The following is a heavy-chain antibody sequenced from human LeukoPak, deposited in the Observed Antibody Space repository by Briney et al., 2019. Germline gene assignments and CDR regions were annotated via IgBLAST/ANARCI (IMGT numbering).Heavy chain of an antibody. D-gene: IGHD3-3*01. V-gene: IGHV5-51*01. J-gene: IGHJ5*02. CDR3: PRERFPHWFDP. Sequence: GESLRISCKGSGYSFTTYWIGSVRQMPGKRLEWVGIIYPGYSDTRYSPSFQGQVTNSADKSIHPAYRPARSLTPSDPATSYRPRERFPHWFDPGGQGTLVTVSS. CDR2: IYPGYSDT. CDR1: GYSFTTYW.